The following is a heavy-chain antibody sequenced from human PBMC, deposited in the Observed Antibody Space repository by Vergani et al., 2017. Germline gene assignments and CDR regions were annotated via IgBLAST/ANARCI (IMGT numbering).Heavy chain of an antibody. V-gene: IGHV3-7*01. J-gene: IGHJ3*01. Sequence: QLVESGGGWVQPGGSLRLSCAASGLIFSTQWMSWVGQAPGKGLEGVANIKEDGTGKYYVDSVKGRFTISRDNDKNSLYLQMDSLRAEDTAVYYCAREYSSTSGRAFDFWGQGTKVTVSS. CDR1: GLIFSTQW. CDR2: IKEDGTGK. D-gene: IGHD2-2*01. CDR3: AREYSSTSGRAFDF.